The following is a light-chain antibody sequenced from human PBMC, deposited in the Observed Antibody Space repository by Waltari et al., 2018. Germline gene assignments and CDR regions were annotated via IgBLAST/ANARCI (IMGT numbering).Light chain of an antibody. V-gene: IGLV2-14*03. Sequence: QSALTQPASVSGSPGQSITISCTGTTSDVGGYIYVSWYQQHPGRAPKLVIFDVSIRPSGVSNRFPGSKSGNTASLTISGLQAEDDADYYCTSYTSSSTYVFGTGTKVTVL. J-gene: IGLJ1*01. CDR3: TSYTSSSTYV. CDR2: DVS. CDR1: TSDVGGYIY.